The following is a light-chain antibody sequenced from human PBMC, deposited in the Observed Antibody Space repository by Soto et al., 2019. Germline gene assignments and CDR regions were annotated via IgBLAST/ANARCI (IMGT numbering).Light chain of an antibody. V-gene: IGLV2-14*03. CDR2: DVS. CDR1: SSDVGGYNY. CDR3: TSWTTSTTMI. J-gene: IGLJ2*01. Sequence: QSVLTQPASVSGSPGQSITISCTGTSSDVGGYNYVSWYQHHPGKAPKLILFDVSDRPSGVSDRFSASKSGNTASLTISGLQAEDEADYYCTSWTTSTTMIFGGGTKVTVL.